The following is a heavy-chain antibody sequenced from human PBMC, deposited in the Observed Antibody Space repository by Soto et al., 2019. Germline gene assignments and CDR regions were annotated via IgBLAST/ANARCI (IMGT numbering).Heavy chain of an antibody. CDR2: ISATGTTT. D-gene: IGHD6-13*01. Sequence: PGGSLRLSCAASEFSFSSYALNWVRQAPGKGLEWVSAISATGTTTYYADSVKGRFTISRDNSKRTLFLQMDSLSPEDRAVYYCATYSSPFDYWGQGTLVTVSS. V-gene: IGHV3-23*01. CDR1: EFSFSSYA. CDR3: ATYSSPFDY. J-gene: IGHJ4*02.